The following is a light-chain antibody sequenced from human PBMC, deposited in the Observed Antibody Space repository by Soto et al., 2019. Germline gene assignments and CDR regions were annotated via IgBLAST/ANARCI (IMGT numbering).Light chain of an antibody. CDR1: QSVSSN. Sequence: EIVMTQSPATLSVSPGERATLSCRARQSVSSNLAWYQQKPGQAPRLLIYGASTRATGIPARFSGSGSGTEFTLTISSLQSEDFAVYYCQQYNNWPPAGTFGQGTKVEIK. CDR2: GAS. CDR3: QQYNNWPPAGT. V-gene: IGKV3-15*01. J-gene: IGKJ1*01.